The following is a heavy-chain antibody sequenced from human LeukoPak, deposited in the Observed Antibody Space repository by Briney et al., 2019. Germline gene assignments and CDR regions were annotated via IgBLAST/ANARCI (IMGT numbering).Heavy chain of an antibody. CDR1: GYTFTGYY. J-gene: IGHJ5*02. V-gene: IGHV1-2*02. Sequence: ASVKVSCKASGYTFTGYYMHWVRQAPGQGLEWMGWINPNSGGTNYAQKFQGRVTMTRDTSISTAYMELSRLRSDDTAVYYCARTTVTHGGDWFDPWGQGTLVNVSS. CDR3: ARTTVTHGGDWFDP. D-gene: IGHD4-17*01. CDR2: INPNSGGT.